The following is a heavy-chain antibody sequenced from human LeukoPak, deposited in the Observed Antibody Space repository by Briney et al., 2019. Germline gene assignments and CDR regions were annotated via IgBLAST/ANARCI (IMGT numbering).Heavy chain of an antibody. J-gene: IGHJ4*02. CDR1: GLSFSSYG. D-gene: IGHD3-22*01. V-gene: IGHV3-30*02. CDR2: IRYDGSYK. CDR3: AKQREYYDSSPLYDY. Sequence: GGSLRLSCASSGLSFSSYGMHWVRQAPGKGLEWVAFIRYDGSYKNYADSVKGRFTISRDNSKNTLCLQMNSLRPEDTAVYYCAKQREYYDSSPLYDYWGQGTPVTVSS.